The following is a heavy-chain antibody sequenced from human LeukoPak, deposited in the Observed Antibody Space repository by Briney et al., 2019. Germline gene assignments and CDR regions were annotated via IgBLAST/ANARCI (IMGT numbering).Heavy chain of an antibody. CDR3: ARGDGMVAATPLDY. Sequence: SETLSLTCTVSGGSISSYYWSWIRQPAGKGLEWIGRIYTSGSTNYNPSPKSRVSLSVDTSNNQLSLKLSSGTAADTAVYYCARGDGMVAATPLDYWGQGTLVTVSS. CDR1: GGSISSYY. CDR2: IYTSGST. V-gene: IGHV4-4*07. D-gene: IGHD2-15*01. J-gene: IGHJ4*02.